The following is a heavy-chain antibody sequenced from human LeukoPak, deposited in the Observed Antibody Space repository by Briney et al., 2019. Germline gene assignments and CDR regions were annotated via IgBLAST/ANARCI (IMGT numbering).Heavy chain of an antibody. V-gene: IGHV3-7*01. CDR2: INKDGSDK. J-gene: IGHJ4*02. CDR3: TTLSAAAIDY. D-gene: IGHD6-13*01. Sequence: GGSLRLSCEGSGFTFSNYWMNWVRLAPGKGLEWVANINKDGSDKNYLDSVKGRITISRDNAKNSQYLQMDSLRVEDTAVYYCTTLSAAAIDYWGQGTLVTVSS. CDR1: GFTFSNYW.